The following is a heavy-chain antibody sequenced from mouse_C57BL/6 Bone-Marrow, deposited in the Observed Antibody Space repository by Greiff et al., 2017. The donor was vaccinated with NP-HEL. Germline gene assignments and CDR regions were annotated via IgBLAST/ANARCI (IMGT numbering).Heavy chain of an antibody. J-gene: IGHJ2*01. D-gene: IGHD4-1*01. Sequence: EVKLVESGGGLVQPGGSLSLSCAASGFTFTDYYMSWVRQPPGKALEWLGFIRNKANGYTTEYSASVKGRFTISRDNSQSILYLQMNALRAEDSATYYCASSRLGFSFDYWGQGTTLTVSS. CDR2: IRNKANGYTT. CDR3: ASSRLGFSFDY. V-gene: IGHV7-3*01. CDR1: GFTFTDYY.